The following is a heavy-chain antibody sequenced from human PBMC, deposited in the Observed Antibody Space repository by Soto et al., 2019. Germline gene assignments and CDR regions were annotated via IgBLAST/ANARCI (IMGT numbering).Heavy chain of an antibody. Sequence: SQTLSLTCAISGDSVSSNSAAWNWIRQSPSRGLEWLGRTYYRSKWYNDYAVSVKSRITINPDTSKNQFSLQLNSVTPEDTAVYYCERDLGYFASDGYFDYWGQGALVNVSS. J-gene: IGHJ4*02. CDR2: TYYRSKWYN. CDR3: ERDLGYFASDGYFDY. V-gene: IGHV6-1*01. D-gene: IGHD3-22*01. CDR1: GDSVSSNSAA.